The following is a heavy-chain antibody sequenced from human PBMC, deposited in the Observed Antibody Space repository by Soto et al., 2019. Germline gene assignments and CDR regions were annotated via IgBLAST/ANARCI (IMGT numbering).Heavy chain of an antibody. D-gene: IGHD4-17*01. CDR2: INPSGGST. V-gene: IGHV1-46*03. CDR1: GYTFTSSY. Sequence: GASVKVSCKAFGYTFTSSYMHCRRLAPAKGLEWMGIINPSGGSTSYAQKFQGRVTMTRDTSTSTVYMELSSLRSEDTAVYYCATSPDYGDYPYYYYYMDVWGKGTTVTVSS. CDR3: ATSPDYGDYPYYYYYMDV. J-gene: IGHJ6*03.